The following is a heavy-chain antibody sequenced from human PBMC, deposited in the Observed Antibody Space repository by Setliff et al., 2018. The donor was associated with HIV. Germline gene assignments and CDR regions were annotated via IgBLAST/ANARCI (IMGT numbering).Heavy chain of an antibody. D-gene: IGHD3-16*01. CDR2: IRYDGSHR. Sequence: GGSLRLSCAASGFTFSSYGMHWVRQAPGKGLEWVAFIRYDGSHRDDVDSVKGRFTISRDNAKNSLYLQMNSLRAEDTAVYYCARDRAYASFGYWGQGALVTVSS. V-gene: IGHV3-30*02. J-gene: IGHJ4*02. CDR1: GFTFSSYG. CDR3: ARDRAYASFGY.